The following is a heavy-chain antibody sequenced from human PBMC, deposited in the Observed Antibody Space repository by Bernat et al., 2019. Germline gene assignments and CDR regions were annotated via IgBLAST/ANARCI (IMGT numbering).Heavy chain of an antibody. CDR3: ARSSSSGWYWTIGFDP. J-gene: IGHJ5*02. V-gene: IGHV1-18*01. CDR1: GYTFTSYG. Sequence: QVQLVQSGAEVKKPGASVKVSCKASGYTFTSYGISWVRQAPGQGLEWMGWISAYNGNTNYAQKLQGRVTMTTDTSTSTAYMELRSLGSDDTAVYYCARSSSSGWYWTIGFDPWGQGTLVTVSS. D-gene: IGHD6-19*01. CDR2: ISAYNGNT.